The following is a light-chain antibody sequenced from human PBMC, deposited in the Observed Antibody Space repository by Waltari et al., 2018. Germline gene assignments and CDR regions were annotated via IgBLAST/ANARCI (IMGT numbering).Light chain of an antibody. CDR2: ITN. CDR1: SSNIGGNT. Sequence: QPVLIQPPSASGTLGQRRTISCSGRSSNIGGNTVNWYQQFPGEGPKVFIYITNPLHSGVSVPLCGSKSGTSASLAISGLQSEDEADSYCAAWDDSVNAWLFGGGAKLTVL. CDR3: AAWDDSVNAWL. V-gene: IGLV1-44*01. J-gene: IGLJ3*02.